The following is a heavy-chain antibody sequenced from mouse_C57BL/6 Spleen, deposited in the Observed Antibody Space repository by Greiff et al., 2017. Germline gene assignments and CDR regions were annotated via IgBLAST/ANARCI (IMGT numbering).Heavy chain of an antibody. CDR3: ARRGYYGSSSYWYFEV. Sequence: QVQLQQPGAELVRPGSSVKLSCKASGYTFTSYWMDWVKQRPGQGLEWIGNIYPSDSETHYNQKFKDKATLTVDKSSSTAYMQLSSLTSEDSAVYYCARRGYYGSSSYWYFEVWGTGTTVTVSS. V-gene: IGHV1-61*01. D-gene: IGHD1-1*01. CDR1: GYTFTSYW. J-gene: IGHJ1*03. CDR2: IYPSDSET.